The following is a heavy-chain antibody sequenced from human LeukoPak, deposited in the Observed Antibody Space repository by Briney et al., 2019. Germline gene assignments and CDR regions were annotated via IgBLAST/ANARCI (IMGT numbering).Heavy chain of an antibody. CDR3: ARRGRGVVIPSRAFDI. Sequence: SETLSLTCTVSGGSISSGGYYWSWIRQPPGKGLEWIGYIYHSGSTYYNPSLKSRVTISVDGSKNQFSLKLSSVTAADTAVYYCARRGRGVVIPSRAFDIWGQGTMVTVSS. CDR2: IYHSGST. CDR1: GGSISSGGYY. V-gene: IGHV4-30-2*01. D-gene: IGHD3-3*01. J-gene: IGHJ3*02.